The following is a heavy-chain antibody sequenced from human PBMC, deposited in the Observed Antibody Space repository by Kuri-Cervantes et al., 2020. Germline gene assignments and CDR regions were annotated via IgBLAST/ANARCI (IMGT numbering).Heavy chain of an antibody. CDR3: VRPYSSGLLGS. D-gene: IGHD6-19*01. J-gene: IGHJ5*02. V-gene: IGHV1-18*01. CDR1: GYTFTSYG. CDR2: ISAYNGNT. Sequence: ASVKVSCKASGYTFTSYGISWVRQAPGQGLEWMGWISAYNGNTNYAQKLQSRVTMTTDTSTSTAYMELRSLGSDDTAVYYCVRPYSSGLLGSWGQGTLVTVSS.